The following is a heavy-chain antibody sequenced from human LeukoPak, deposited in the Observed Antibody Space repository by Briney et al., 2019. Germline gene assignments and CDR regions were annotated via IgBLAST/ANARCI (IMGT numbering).Heavy chain of an antibody. Sequence: SETLSLTCTVSGGSISSYYWSWIRQPPGKGLEWIGYIYYSGSTNYNPSLKSRVTISVDTSKNQFSLKLSSVTAADTAVYYCARGAYDYVWGSYRYVGAFDIWGQGTMVTVSS. D-gene: IGHD3-16*02. CDR1: GGSISSYY. CDR3: ARGAYDYVWGSYRYVGAFDI. CDR2: IYYSGST. V-gene: IGHV4-59*01. J-gene: IGHJ3*02.